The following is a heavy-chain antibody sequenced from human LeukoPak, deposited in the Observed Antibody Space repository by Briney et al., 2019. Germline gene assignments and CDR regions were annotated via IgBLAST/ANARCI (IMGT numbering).Heavy chain of an antibody. J-gene: IGHJ4*02. V-gene: IGHV1-2*02. CDR1: GYTFTGYY. Sequence: ASVKVSCKASGYTFTGYYMHWVRQAPGQGLGWMGWINPNSGGTNYAQKFQGRVTMTRDTSINTAYMDLSRLRSDDTAVYYCARGDYDILTGWPYWGQGTLVTVSS. D-gene: IGHD3-9*01. CDR3: ARGDYDILTGWPY. CDR2: INPNSGGT.